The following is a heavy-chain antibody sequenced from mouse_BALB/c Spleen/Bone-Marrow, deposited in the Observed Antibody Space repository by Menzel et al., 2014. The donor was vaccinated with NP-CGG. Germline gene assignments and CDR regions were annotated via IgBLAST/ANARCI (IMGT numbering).Heavy chain of an antibody. CDR1: GSGFSSYD. Sequence: EVKLVGSGGGLVRPGGSLILSCAASGSGFSSYDMSWVRQIPGKRLEWVASISRGGGSTSYSDPVKGQLTTPRDHARNPLYLQITTLKPDDTAMYYCARQKLREFAYWGQGTLGTISA. D-gene: IGHD2-4*01. V-gene: IGHV5-12-1*01. CDR2: ISRGGGST. J-gene: IGHJ3*01. CDR3: ARQKLREFAY.